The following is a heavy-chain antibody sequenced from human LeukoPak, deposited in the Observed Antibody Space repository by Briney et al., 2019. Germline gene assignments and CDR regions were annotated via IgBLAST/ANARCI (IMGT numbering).Heavy chain of an antibody. Sequence: ASVKVSCQASGGTFSSYAISWVRQAPGQGLEWMGGILPIFGTANYAQKFQGRVTITADESTSTAYMELSSLRSEDTAVYYCARPRKSVVVAATSWDFDYWGQGTLVTVSS. V-gene: IGHV1-69*13. CDR3: ARPRKSVVVAATSWDFDY. CDR1: GGTFSSYA. CDR2: ILPIFGTA. D-gene: IGHD2-15*01. J-gene: IGHJ4*02.